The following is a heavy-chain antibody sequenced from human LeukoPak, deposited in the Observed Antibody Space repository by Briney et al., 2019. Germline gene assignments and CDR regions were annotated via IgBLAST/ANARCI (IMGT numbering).Heavy chain of an antibody. Sequence: GGSLRLSCTASGFTFSITYMAWVRQAPGKGLEWVSVIYGGGDAYYADSVKGRFIIARDNSKNSLYLQMNSLRVEDTAVYYCAREGSQSASGTYPGNEWGQGTLVTVSS. CDR2: IYGGGDA. J-gene: IGHJ4*02. CDR3: AREGSQSASGTYPGNE. D-gene: IGHD1-26*01. V-gene: IGHV3-66*01. CDR1: GFTFSITY.